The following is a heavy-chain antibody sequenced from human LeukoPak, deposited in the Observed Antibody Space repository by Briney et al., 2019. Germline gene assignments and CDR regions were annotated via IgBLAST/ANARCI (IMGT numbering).Heavy chain of an antibody. J-gene: IGHJ4*02. CDR1: GGSISSATYY. Sequence: PSETLSLTCTVPGGSISSATYYWTWIRQPAGKGLEWIGRIYSSGTTNYNPSLKSRLTISLDTSKNQFSLKLNFVTAADTAIYYCAREFHYWGQGTLVTVSS. V-gene: IGHV4-61*02. CDR2: IYSSGTT. CDR3: AREFHY.